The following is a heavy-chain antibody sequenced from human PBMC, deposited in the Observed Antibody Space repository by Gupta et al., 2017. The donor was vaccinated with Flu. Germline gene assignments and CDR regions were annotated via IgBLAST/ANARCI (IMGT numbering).Heavy chain of an antibody. CDR3: ARGTPMHSTNHYTFDD. J-gene: IGHJ4*02. Sequence: QVQLQESGPGLVKPSETLSLTCTVSGGSISSGPYFWTWIRQPAGKGLEWIGRILSSGSTNYNPSLKSRVTISVDTSKNQFSLDLTSVTAADTAVYYCARGTPMHSTNHYTFDDWGQGTLVTGSS. D-gene: IGHD3-16*02. CDR2: ILSSGST. V-gene: IGHV4-61*02. CDR1: GGSISSGPYF.